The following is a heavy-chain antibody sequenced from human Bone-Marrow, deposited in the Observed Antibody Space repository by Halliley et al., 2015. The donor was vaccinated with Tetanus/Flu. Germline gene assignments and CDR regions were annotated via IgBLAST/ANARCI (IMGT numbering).Heavy chain of an antibody. CDR2: ISGSGGST. J-gene: IGHJ4*02. CDR3: ATDFGGSWAY. Sequence: SLRLSCAASGFTFSLYAMSWVRQAPGRGLEWVSTISGSGGSTYYADSVKGRFAVSRDNAKSTVFVQMNSLRAEDTAIYYCATDFGGSWAYWGQGTLVTVSS. V-gene: IGHV3-23*01. CDR1: GFTFSLYA. D-gene: IGHD1-26*01.